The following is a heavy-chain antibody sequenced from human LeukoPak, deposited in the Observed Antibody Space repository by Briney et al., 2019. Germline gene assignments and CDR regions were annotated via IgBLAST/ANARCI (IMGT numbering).Heavy chain of an antibody. D-gene: IGHD1-1*01. CDR2: ISSSSSYI. V-gene: IGHV3-21*01. J-gene: IGHJ4*02. CDR3: ARFNWNAEGIY. Sequence: GGSLRLSCAASGFTFSSYSMNWVRQAPGKGLELVSSISSSSSYIYYADSVKGRFTISRDNAKNSPYLQMNSLRAEDTAVYYCARFNWNAEGIYWGQGTLVTVSS. CDR1: GFTFSSYS.